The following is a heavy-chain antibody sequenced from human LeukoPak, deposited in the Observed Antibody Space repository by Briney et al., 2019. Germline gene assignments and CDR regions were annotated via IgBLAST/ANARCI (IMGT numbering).Heavy chain of an antibody. CDR1: GFTFDDYG. J-gene: IGHJ4*02. V-gene: IGHV3-20*04. CDR3: ARLLWFGEAR. D-gene: IGHD3-10*01. CDR2: INWNGGST. Sequence: LTGGSLRLSCAASGFTFDDYGMSWVRQAPGKGLEWVSGINWNGGSTGYADSVKGRFTISRDNAKNSLYLQMNSLRVEDTAVYYCARLLWFGEARWGQGTLVTVSS.